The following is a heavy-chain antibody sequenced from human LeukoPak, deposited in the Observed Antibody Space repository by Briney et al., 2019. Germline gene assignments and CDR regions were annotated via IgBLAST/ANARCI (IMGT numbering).Heavy chain of an antibody. Sequence: SETLSLTCTVSGYSISSGYYWGWIRQPPGKGLEWIGSIYHSGSTYYNPSLKSRVTISVDTSKNQFSLKLSSVTAADTAVYYCASLQVAGLWGQGTLVTVSS. D-gene: IGHD1-14*01. CDR3: ASLQVAGL. J-gene: IGHJ4*02. CDR1: GYSISSGYY. V-gene: IGHV4-38-2*02. CDR2: IYHSGST.